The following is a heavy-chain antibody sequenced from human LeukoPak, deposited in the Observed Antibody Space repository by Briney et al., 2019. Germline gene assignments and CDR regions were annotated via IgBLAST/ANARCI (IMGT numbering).Heavy chain of an antibody. CDR2: ISGSGGST. J-gene: IGHJ4*02. CDR3: AKTVGSGSYQPYYFDY. Sequence: GGSLRLSCAASGFTFSSYAMSWVRQAPGKGLEWVSAISGSGGSTYYADSVKGRFTISRDNSKNTLYLQMNSLRAEDTAVYYCAKTVGSGSYQPYYFDYWGQGTLVTVSS. CDR1: GFTFSSYA. D-gene: IGHD3-10*01. V-gene: IGHV3-23*01.